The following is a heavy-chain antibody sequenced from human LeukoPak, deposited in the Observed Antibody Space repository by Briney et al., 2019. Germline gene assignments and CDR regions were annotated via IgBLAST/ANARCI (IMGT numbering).Heavy chain of an antibody. V-gene: IGHV3-23*01. D-gene: IGHD3-22*01. CDR2: ISGSGIST. J-gene: IGHJ4*02. CDR1: GFTFSTCA. CDR3: AKNNLYYYDR. Sequence: TGGSLRLSCAASGFTFSTCAMSWVRQAPGKGLDWVSGISGSGISTYYADSVKGRFTISRDNSKNTLYLQMNSLRAEDTAVYYCAKNNLYYYDRWGQGTLVTVSS.